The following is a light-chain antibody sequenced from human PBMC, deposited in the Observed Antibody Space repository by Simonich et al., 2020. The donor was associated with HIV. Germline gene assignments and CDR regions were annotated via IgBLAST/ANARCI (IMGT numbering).Light chain of an antibody. V-gene: IGKV3-20*01. Sequence: EIVMTQSPATLSVSPGERATLSCRASQSVSSNLAWYQQKPGLAPRLLIYGASRRATGIPDRFSGSGSGTDFTLTISRLEPEDFAVYYCQQYGSSWTFGQGTKVEIK. J-gene: IGKJ1*01. CDR1: QSVSSN. CDR2: GAS. CDR3: QQYGSSWT.